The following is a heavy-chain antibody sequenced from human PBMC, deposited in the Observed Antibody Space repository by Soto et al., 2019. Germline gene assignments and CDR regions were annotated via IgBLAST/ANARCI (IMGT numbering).Heavy chain of an antibody. CDR3: AKTTQFSNYFDY. J-gene: IGHJ4*02. CDR1: GGSISSDY. CDR2: IYYSGST. D-gene: IGHD1-1*01. Sequence: TSETLSLTCTVSGGSISSDYWSWIRQPPGRGLEWIGYIYYSGSTNYNPSLKSRVTISIDTSKNQFSLKLGSVTAADTAVYYCAKTTQFSNYFDYWGQG. V-gene: IGHV4-59*01.